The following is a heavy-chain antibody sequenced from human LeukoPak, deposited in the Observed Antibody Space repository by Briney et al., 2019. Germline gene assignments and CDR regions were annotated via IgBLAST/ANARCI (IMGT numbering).Heavy chain of an antibody. CDR2: IKEDGSKT. J-gene: IGHJ6*04. V-gene: IGHV3-7*01. D-gene: IGHD3-10*02. CDR1: SFTFSSYW. Sequence: PGGSLRLSCAASSFTFSSYWMTWVRQAPGKGLEWVANIKEDGSKTFYVDSVKGRFTISRDNAKNSLYLQMNSLRAEDTAVYYRAELGITMIGGVWGKGTTVTISS. CDR3: AELGITMIGGV.